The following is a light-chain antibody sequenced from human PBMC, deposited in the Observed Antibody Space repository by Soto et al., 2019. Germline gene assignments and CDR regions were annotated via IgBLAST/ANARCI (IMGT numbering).Light chain of an antibody. J-gene: IGLJ1*01. CDR3: SSYTSSSTQV. CDR2: EVS. V-gene: IGLV2-14*01. CDR1: SSDVGGYNY. Sequence: QSALTQPASVSGSPGQSITISCTGTSSDVGGYNYVSWYQQHPGKALKLMIYEVSNRPSGVSNRFSGSKSGKTASLTISGLQAEDETDYYCSSYTSSSTQVFGTGTKLTVL.